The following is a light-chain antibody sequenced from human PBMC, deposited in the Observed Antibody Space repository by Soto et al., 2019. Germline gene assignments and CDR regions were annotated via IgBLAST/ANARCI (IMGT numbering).Light chain of an antibody. J-gene: IGKJ1*01. CDR2: AAS. CDR1: QSISSY. CDR3: QQSYSTPRT. V-gene: IGKV1-39*01. Sequence: DMQITQSPSSLSASVGDRVAITCRASQSISSYLNWYQQKPGKAPKLLIYAASSLQSGVPSRFSGSGSGTDFTLTISSLQPEDFATYYCQQSYSTPRTFGQGTKVDI.